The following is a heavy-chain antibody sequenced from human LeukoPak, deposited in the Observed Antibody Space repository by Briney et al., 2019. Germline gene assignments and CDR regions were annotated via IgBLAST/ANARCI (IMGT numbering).Heavy chain of an antibody. J-gene: IGHJ6*02. D-gene: IGHD3-3*01. CDR2: INSDGSSR. V-gene: IGHV3-74*01. Sequence: PGGSLRLSCAASEFTFSSYWMHWVRHVPGKGLVWVSRINSDGSSRSYADSVKGRFTISRDNAKNTLYLQMNSLRAEDTAVYYCAREEGLGDFWSGHYNGMDVWGQGTTVTVSS. CDR3: AREEGLGDFWSGHYNGMDV. CDR1: EFTFSSYW.